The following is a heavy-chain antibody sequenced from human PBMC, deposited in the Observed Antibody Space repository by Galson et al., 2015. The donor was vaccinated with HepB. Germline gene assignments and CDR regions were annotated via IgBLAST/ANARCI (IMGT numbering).Heavy chain of an antibody. CDR1: GFTFSSYA. Sequence: SLRLSCAASGFTFSSYAMHWVRQAPGKGLEWVAVISYDGSNKYYADSVKGRFTISRDNSKNTLYLQMNSLRAEDTAVYYCARARGYCSGGSCYSEEVDYWGQGTLVTVSS. CDR2: ISYDGSNK. D-gene: IGHD2-15*01. CDR3: ARARGYCSGGSCYSEEVDY. J-gene: IGHJ4*02. V-gene: IGHV3-30-3*01.